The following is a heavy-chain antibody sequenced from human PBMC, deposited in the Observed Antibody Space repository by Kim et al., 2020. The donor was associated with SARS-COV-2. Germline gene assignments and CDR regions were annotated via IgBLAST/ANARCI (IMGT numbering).Heavy chain of an antibody. CDR1: GFTFSSYA. D-gene: IGHD6-19*01. CDR2: ISYDGSNK. Sequence: GGSLRLSCAASGFTFSSYAMHWVRQAPGKGLEWVAVISYDGSNKYYADSVKGRFTISRDNSKNTLYLQMNSLRAEDTAVYYCARDPSRRGWLLDYWGQGTLVTVSS. CDR3: ARDPSRRGWLLDY. V-gene: IGHV3-30*04. J-gene: IGHJ4*02.